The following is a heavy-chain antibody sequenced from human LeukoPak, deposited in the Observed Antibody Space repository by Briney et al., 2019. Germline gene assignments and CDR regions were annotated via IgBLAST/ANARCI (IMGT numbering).Heavy chain of an antibody. CDR1: GGSVNSGTYY. V-gene: IGHV4-61*02. CDR2: IYTSGST. J-gene: IGHJ4*02. D-gene: IGHD6-6*01. CDR3: AREGAARNFDY. Sequence: SETLSLTCTVSGGSVNSGTYYWTWIRQPAGKGLEWIGRIYTSGSTNFDPSLKSRVSISLGTSQNQFSLKLSSVTAADTAVYYCAREGAARNFDYWGQGILVTVSS.